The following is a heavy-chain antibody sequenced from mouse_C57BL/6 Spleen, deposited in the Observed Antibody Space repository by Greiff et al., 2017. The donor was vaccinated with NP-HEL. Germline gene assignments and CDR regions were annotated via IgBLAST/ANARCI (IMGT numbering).Heavy chain of an antibody. V-gene: IGHV14-2*01. Sequence: VQLKQSGAELVKPGASVKLSCTASGFNITDYYMHWVKQRTEQGLEWIGRIDPEDGETKYAPKFQGKATITADTSSNTAYLQLSSLTSEDTAVYYCARYGSSYEDYYYAMDYWGQGTSVTVSS. CDR1: GFNITDYY. CDR2: IDPEDGET. J-gene: IGHJ4*01. CDR3: ARYGSSYEDYYYAMDY. D-gene: IGHD1-1*01.